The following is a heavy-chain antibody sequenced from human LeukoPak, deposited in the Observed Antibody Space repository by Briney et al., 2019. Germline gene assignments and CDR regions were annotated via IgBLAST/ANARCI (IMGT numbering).Heavy chain of an antibody. D-gene: IGHD2-2*01. CDR1: GYTFTSYG. CDR2: ISAYNGNT. CDR3: ARGPRYCSSTSCQGGNWFDP. V-gene: IGHV1-18*01. J-gene: IGHJ5*02. Sequence: ASVKVSCKASGYTFTSYGISWVRQAPGQGLEWMGWISAYNGNTNYAQKLQGRVTMTTDTSTSTAYMELRSLRSDDTAVYYCARGPRYCSSTSCQGGNWFDPWGQGTLVTVSS.